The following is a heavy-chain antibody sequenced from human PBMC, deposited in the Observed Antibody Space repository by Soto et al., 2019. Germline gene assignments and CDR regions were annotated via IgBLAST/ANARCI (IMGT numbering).Heavy chain of an antibody. J-gene: IGHJ4*02. D-gene: IGHD3-22*01. CDR2: INAGNGNT. CDR3: ARGSGPMIEWH. Sequence: QVQLVQSGAEEKKPGASVKVSCKASGYIFTSYAMHWVRQAPGQRLEWMRWINAGNGNTKYSQKFQGRVTITRDTSASTAYMELSSLRSEDTAVYYCARGSGPMIEWHWGQGTLVTVSS. V-gene: IGHV1-3*05. CDR1: GYIFTSYA.